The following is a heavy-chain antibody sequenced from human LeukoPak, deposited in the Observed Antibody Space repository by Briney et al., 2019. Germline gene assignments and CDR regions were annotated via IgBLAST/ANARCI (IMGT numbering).Heavy chain of an antibody. V-gene: IGHV3-21*01. CDR3: ARYSSSLFQYYYGMDV. J-gene: IGHJ6*02. D-gene: IGHD6-13*01. Sequence: GGSLRLSCAASGFTFSSYSMNWVRQAPGKGLEWVSSISSSSSYIYYADSVKGRFTISRDNAKNSLYLQMNSLRAEDTAVYYCARYSSSLFQYYYGMDVWGQGTTVTVSS. CDR1: GFTFSSYS. CDR2: ISSSSSYI.